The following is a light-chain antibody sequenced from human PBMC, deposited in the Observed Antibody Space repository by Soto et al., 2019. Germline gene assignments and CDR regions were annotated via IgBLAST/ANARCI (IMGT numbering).Light chain of an antibody. J-gene: IGKJ1*01. Sequence: EIVLTQSPATLSLSPGERASPSCRASQTVSTFLAWYQHKPGQAPRLLIHDASNTATGIADRFRGSGSGTDSTLTISSVAPEDFALYYCQQGTNWPPGTFGQGTKVEIK. V-gene: IGKV3-11*01. CDR3: QQGTNWPPGT. CDR2: DAS. CDR1: QTVSTF.